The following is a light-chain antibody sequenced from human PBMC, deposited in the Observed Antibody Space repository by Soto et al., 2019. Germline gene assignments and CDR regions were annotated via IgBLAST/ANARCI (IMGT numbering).Light chain of an antibody. V-gene: IGKV3-20*01. J-gene: IGKJ5*01. CDR2: GTS. CDR3: QQFDDSVT. Sequence: EIVLTQSPGTLSLSPGEIATLSCRASHSVSRTYLAWYQQKPGQAPRLLIYGTSDRATGTPDRFSGSGSGTDFTLTISRLEPEDSAVYYCQQFDDSVTFGQGTRLEN. CDR1: HSVSRTY.